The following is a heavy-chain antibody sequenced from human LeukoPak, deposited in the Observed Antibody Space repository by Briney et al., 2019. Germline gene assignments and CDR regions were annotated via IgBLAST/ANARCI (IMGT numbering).Heavy chain of an antibody. CDR2: IYYSGST. Sequence: SETLSLTCTVSGGSISSSSYYWGWIRQPPGKGLEWIGSIYYSGSTYYNPSLKSRVTISVDTSKNQFSLKLSSVTAADTAVYYCARARVGYDILTGYSPTLYYYYMDVWGKGTTVTISS. J-gene: IGHJ6*03. D-gene: IGHD3-9*01. CDR3: ARARVGYDILTGYSPTLYYYYMDV. CDR1: GGSISSSSYY. V-gene: IGHV4-39*07.